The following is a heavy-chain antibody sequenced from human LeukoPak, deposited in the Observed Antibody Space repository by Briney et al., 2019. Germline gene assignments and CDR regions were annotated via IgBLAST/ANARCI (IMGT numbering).Heavy chain of an antibody. CDR1: GDSVSITSAA. D-gene: IGHD6-19*01. V-gene: IGHV6-1*01. J-gene: IGHJ4*02. CDR2: TYYRSKWYN. Sequence: SQTLSLTFAISGDSVSITSAAWNWIRQSPSRGLEWLGRTYYRSKWYNEYAVSVKSRMTINPDTSKNQFSLHLNSVTPEDTAVYYCARSVADLDYWGQGTLVTVSS. CDR3: ARSVADLDY.